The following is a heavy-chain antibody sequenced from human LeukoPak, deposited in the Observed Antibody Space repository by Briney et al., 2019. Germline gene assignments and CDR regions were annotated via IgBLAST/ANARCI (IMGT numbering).Heavy chain of an antibody. CDR2: IHQGGTT. CDR1: GFTFSSYAM. CDR3: ASQGAFRNEY. V-gene: IGHV4-34*10. Sequence: GSLRLSCAASGFTFSSYAMSWVRQSPGKGLEWIGEIHQGGTTHYSPSLKSRITMSMDKSKNQISLRLNSVTAADTAVYYCASQGAFRNEYWGQGILVSVSS. D-gene: IGHD2/OR15-2a*01. J-gene: IGHJ4*02.